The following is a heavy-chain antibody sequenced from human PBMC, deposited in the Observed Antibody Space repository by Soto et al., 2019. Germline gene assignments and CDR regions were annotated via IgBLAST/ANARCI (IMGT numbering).Heavy chain of an antibody. CDR2: IHSSGIT. CDR1: GGSVNNDKW. Sequence: QVQLQESGPGLVKPSGTPSLTCAVSGGSVNNDKWWSWVRQPPGKGLEWIGEIHSSGITNYNRSLKCRTGLFVDKFKNNFSVKLTSVTAAATAVYFCSGQWSAGYGAFDPWGQGTLVTVSS. J-gene: IGHJ5*02. V-gene: IGHV4-4*02. CDR3: SGQWSAGYGAFDP. D-gene: IGHD3-9*01.